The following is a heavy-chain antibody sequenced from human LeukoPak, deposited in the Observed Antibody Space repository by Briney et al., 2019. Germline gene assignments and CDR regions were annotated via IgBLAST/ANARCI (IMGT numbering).Heavy chain of an antibody. V-gene: IGHV4-4*07. J-gene: IGHJ4*02. CDR3: ARGEYYYDSSGYHLLDY. D-gene: IGHD3-22*01. CDR1: GGSISSYY. Sequence: SETLSLTCTVSGGSISSYYWSWIRQPAGKGLEWIGRIYTSGSTNYNPSLKSRVTMSVDTSKNQFSLKLSSVTAADTAVYYCARGEYYYDSSGYHLLDYWGQGTLVTVSS. CDR2: IYTSGST.